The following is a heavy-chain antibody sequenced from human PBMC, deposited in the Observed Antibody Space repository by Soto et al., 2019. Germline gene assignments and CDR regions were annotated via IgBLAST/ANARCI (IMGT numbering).Heavy chain of an antibody. D-gene: IGHD5-18*01. J-gene: IGHJ6*02. Sequence: SETLSLTCTVSGGSIGSYYWSWIRQPPGKGLEWIGYIYYSGSTNYNPSLKSRVTISVDTSKNQFSLKLSSVTAADTAVYYCASGKRYGYYGMDVWGQGTTVTVSS. CDR2: IYYSGST. CDR1: GGSIGSYY. V-gene: IGHV4-59*01. CDR3: ASGKRYGYYGMDV.